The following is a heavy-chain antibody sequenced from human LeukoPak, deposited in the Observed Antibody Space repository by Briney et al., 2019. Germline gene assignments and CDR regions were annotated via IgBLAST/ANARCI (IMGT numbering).Heavy chain of an antibody. CDR2: INPNSGGT. J-gene: IGHJ6*04. CDR3: ARGRGGTMVRGEYGMDV. Sequence: ASVKVSCKASGYTFTGYYMHWVRQALGQGLEWMGWINPNSGGTNYAQKFQGWVTMTRDTSISTAYMEMSRLRSDDTAVYYCARGRGGTMVRGEYGMDVWGKGTTVTVSS. D-gene: IGHD3-10*01. V-gene: IGHV1-2*04. CDR1: GYTFTGYY.